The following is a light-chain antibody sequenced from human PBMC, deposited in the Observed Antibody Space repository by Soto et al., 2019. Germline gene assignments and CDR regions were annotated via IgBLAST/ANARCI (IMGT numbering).Light chain of an antibody. CDR3: QQSYSTPVT. V-gene: IGKV1-39*01. Sequence: DIQMTQSPSTLSGSVGDRVTITCRASQTISSWLAWYQQKPGKAPKLLIYAASSLQIGVPSRFSGSGSGTDFTLTISSLQLEDFATYYCQQSYSTPVTFGQGTRLEIK. CDR1: QTISSW. J-gene: IGKJ5*01. CDR2: AAS.